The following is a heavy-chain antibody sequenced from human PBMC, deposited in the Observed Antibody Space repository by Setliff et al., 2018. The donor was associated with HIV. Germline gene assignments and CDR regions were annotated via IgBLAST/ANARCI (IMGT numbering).Heavy chain of an antibody. V-gene: IGHV3-7*01. CDR2: LDRDGSET. CDR3: ARKFRPGHGVDV. CDR1: RFTFNDYW. J-gene: IGHJ6*02. D-gene: IGHD3-10*01. Sequence: AGGSLRLSCVASRFTFNDYWMSWVRQAPGKGLEWVANLDRDGSETNYVDSVTGRFTIFRGNAKSSMYLQMNSLRAEDTAIYYCARKFRPGHGVDVWGQGTTVTVSS.